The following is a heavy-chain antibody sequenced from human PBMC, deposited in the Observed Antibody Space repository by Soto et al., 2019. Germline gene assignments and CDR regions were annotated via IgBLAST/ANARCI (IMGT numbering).Heavy chain of an antibody. CDR1: GGTFSSYT. D-gene: IGHD6-19*01. CDR3: ARALGIAVAGGGMDV. CDR2: IIPILGIA. Sequence: QVQLVQSGAEVKKPESSVKVSCKASGGTFSSYTISWVRQAPGQGLEWMGRIIPILGIANYAQKFQGRVTITADKSTSTAYMELSSLRSEDTAVYYCARALGIAVAGGGMDVWGQGTTVTVSS. J-gene: IGHJ6*02. V-gene: IGHV1-69*02.